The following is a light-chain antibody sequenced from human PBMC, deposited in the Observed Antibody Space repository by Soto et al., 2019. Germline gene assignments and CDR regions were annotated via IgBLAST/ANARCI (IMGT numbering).Light chain of an antibody. J-gene: IGKJ2*02. V-gene: IGKV3-20*01. CDR2: GAS. CDR1: QSVSSSY. Sequence: EIGLTQSPGTLSLSPGERATLSCRASQSVSSSYLAWYQQKPGQAPRLLIYGASSRATGIPDRFSGSGSGTDFTLTISRLEPEDFAVYYCQQYGSSSWTFGQGTKLEIK. CDR3: QQYGSSSWT.